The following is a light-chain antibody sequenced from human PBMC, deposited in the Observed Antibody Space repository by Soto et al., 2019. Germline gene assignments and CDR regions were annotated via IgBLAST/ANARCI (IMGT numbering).Light chain of an antibody. CDR3: QQYGSSRT. CDR2: GAS. CDR1: QSVISSY. V-gene: IGKV3-20*01. J-gene: IGKJ1*01. Sequence: EIVLTQSPGTLSLSPGERATLSCRPSQSVISSYLAWYQQKPGQAPRLLIYGASSRATGIPDRFSGSGSGKDFTLTISRLEPEDFAVYYCQQYGSSRTFGQGTKVDIK.